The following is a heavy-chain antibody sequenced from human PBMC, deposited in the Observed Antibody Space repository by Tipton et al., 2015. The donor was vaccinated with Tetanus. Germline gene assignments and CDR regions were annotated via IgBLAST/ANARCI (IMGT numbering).Heavy chain of an antibody. D-gene: IGHD5-24*01. CDR3: AKEMRPNGS. Sequence: SLRLSCAASGFTFSNHAMTWVRQAPGKGLEWVSAISTSGESTYYADSVKGRFSISRDNSKDTLYLQMHSLRVEDTAVYYCAKEMRPNGSWGQGTLVTVSS. V-gene: IGHV3-23*01. CDR2: ISTSGEST. J-gene: IGHJ5*02. CDR1: GFTFSNHA.